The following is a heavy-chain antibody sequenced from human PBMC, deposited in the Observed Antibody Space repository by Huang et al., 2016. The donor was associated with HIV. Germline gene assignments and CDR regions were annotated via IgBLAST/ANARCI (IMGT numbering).Heavy chain of an antibody. CDR2: SPPGMGQI. Sequence: QVQLVQSGAEVKRPGASVKLSCRASGYPFPAYGIHWLRRAPGPSLQWMGWSPPGMGQIPFSQGFQGRMTISRDTSSNTVYMDLGDISPGDTATYYCARAARGDGYQGAFDVWGQGTVVTASS. J-gene: IGHJ3*01. CDR3: ARAARGDGYQGAFDV. CDR1: GYPFPAYG. D-gene: IGHD2-2*03. V-gene: IGHV1-3*02.